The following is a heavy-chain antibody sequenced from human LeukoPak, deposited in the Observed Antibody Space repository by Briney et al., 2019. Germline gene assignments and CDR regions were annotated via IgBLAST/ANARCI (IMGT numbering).Heavy chain of an antibody. CDR3: AKDGYDSSGTIGEYFQH. Sequence: GGSLRLSCAASGFTFSSYAMSWVRQAPGKGLEWVSASSGSGGSTYYADSVKGRFTISRDNSKNTLYLQMNSLRAEDTAVYYCAKDGYDSSGTIGEYFQHWGQGTLVTVSS. CDR2: SSGSGGST. V-gene: IGHV3-23*01. D-gene: IGHD3-22*01. J-gene: IGHJ1*01. CDR1: GFTFSSYA.